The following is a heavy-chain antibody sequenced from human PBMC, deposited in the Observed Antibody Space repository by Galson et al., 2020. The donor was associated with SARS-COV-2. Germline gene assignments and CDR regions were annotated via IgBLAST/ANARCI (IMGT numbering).Heavy chain of an antibody. Sequence: ASVKVSCKVSGYTLTELSMHWVRQAPGKGLEWMGGFDPEDGETIYAQKFQGRVTMTEDTSTDTAYMELSSLRSEDTAVYYCATALYYYGSGSYLLDFDYWGQGTLVTVS. CDR1: GYTLTELS. J-gene: IGHJ4*02. CDR2: FDPEDGET. V-gene: IGHV1-24*01. CDR3: ATALYYYGSGSYLLDFDY. D-gene: IGHD3-10*01.